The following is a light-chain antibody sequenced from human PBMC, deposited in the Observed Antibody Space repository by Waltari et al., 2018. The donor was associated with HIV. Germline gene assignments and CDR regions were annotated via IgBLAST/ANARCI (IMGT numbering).Light chain of an antibody. CDR1: NSDIGSYDY. CDR3: SSFADRDGFYVL. J-gene: IGLJ2*01. V-gene: IGLV2-8*01. Sequence: QSALTQPPSASGSPGQSVTLSCPGSNSDIGSYDYVSWYQLHPGKAPKLVISEVTKRPSGVSDRFSGSKSANTAFLTVSGLQAEDEAVYYCSSFADRDGFYVLFGGGTRLTVL. CDR2: EVT.